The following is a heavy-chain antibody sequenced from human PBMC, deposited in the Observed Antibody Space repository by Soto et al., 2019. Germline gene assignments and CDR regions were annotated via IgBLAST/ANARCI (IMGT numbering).Heavy chain of an antibody. CDR1: GFTFSTYA. CDR3: ARDVVGYCSGGSCYEVDY. D-gene: IGHD2-15*01. V-gene: IGHV3-30-3*01. J-gene: IGHJ4*02. Sequence: QVQLVESGGGVVQPGRSLSLSCTVSGFTFSTYAMHWVRQAPGKGLEWVAVISHDGSNKYYADSVKGRFTISRDNSKNTLYVHMNSLRAEDTAVYYCARDVVGYCSGGSCYEVDYWGQGTLVIVSS. CDR2: ISHDGSNK.